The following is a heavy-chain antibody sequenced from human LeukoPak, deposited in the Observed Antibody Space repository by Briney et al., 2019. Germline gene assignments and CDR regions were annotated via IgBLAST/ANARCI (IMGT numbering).Heavy chain of an antibody. J-gene: IGHJ6*02. CDR1: GFTFKDYG. V-gene: IGHV3-9*01. CDR2: INWNGGGT. Sequence: PGRSLRLSCAATGFTFKDYGMHWVRQPPGKGLEWVSSINWNGGGTDYADSVKGRFTISRDNAKNSLYLQLSSLRPEDTALYYCAKHMRATNTYSFFGLDVWGQGTTVTVCS. D-gene: IGHD1-26*01. CDR3: AKHMRATNTYSFFGLDV.